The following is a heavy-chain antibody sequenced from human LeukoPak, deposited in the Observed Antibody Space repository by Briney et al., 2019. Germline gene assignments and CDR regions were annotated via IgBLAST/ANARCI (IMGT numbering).Heavy chain of an antibody. V-gene: IGHV4-61*08. J-gene: IGHJ3*02. CDR1: GGSISSGGYF. Sequence: SETLSLTCAVSGGSISSGGYFWSWIRQPPGKGLEWIGYIHYSGSTNYNPSLKSRVTISVDTSKNQFSLKLSSVTAADTAVYYCARFQYKAAFDIWGQGTMVTVSS. CDR2: IHYSGST. D-gene: IGHD1-1*01. CDR3: ARFQYKAAFDI.